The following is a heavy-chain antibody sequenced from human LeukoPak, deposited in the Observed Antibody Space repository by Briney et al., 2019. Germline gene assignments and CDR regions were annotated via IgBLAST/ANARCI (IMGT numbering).Heavy chain of an antibody. CDR1: GGSISSGGYH. CDR3: ARQASPGIDS. J-gene: IGHJ4*02. D-gene: IGHD6-13*01. Sequence: KPSQTLSLTCTASGGSISSGGYHWGWIRQPPGKGLEWIGIIYYSGGTYYNPSLKSRVTISLDASKNQFSLKLTSVTAADTAVYYCARQASPGIDSWGQGTLATVSS. CDR2: IYYSGGT. V-gene: IGHV4-39*01.